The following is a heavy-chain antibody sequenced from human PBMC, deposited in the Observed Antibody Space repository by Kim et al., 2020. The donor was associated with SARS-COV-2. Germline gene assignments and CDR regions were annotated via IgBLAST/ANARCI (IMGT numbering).Heavy chain of an antibody. CDR3: ARAREWSLRTTGTTDFDY. J-gene: IGHJ4*02. Sequence: GGSLRLSCAASGFTFSDYYMSWIRQAPGKGLEWVSYISSSSSYTNYADSVKGRFTISRDNAKNSLYLQMNSLRAEDTAVYYCARAREWSLRTTGTTDFDYWGQGTLVTVSS. D-gene: IGHD1-1*01. V-gene: IGHV3-11*05. CDR1: GFTFSDYY. CDR2: ISSSSSYT.